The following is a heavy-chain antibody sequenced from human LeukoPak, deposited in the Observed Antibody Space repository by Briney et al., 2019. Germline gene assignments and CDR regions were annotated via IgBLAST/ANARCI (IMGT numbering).Heavy chain of an antibody. J-gene: IGHJ4*02. CDR1: GFTFSSYG. V-gene: IGHV3-23*01. CDR2: ISGSGGST. Sequence: PGGTLRLSCAASGFTFSSYGMSWVRQAPGKGLEWVSAISGSGGSTYYADSVKGRFTISRDNSKNTLYLEMNSLRAEDTAVYYCAKDIGSYYDYWGQGILVTVSS. CDR3: AKDIGSYYDY. D-gene: IGHD3-10*01.